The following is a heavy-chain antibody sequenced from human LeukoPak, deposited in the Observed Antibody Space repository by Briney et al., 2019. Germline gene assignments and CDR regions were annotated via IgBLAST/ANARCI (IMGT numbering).Heavy chain of an antibody. Sequence: PSETLSLTCTVSGGSISSSSYYWGWIRQPPGKGLEWIGSIYYSGSTYYNPSLKSRVTISVDTSKNQFSLKLSSVTAADTAVYYCEIQLWLGAVDYWGQGTLVTVSS. V-gene: IGHV4-39*01. J-gene: IGHJ4*02. CDR3: EIQLWLGAVDY. D-gene: IGHD5-18*01. CDR2: IYYSGST. CDR1: GGSISSSSYY.